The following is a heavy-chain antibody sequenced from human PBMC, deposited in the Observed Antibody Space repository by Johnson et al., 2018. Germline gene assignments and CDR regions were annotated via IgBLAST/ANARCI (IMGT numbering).Heavy chain of an antibody. CDR1: GGSISSYS. V-gene: IGHV4-59*01. J-gene: IGHJ6*03. CDR2: IYYCGST. D-gene: IGHD6-6*01. CDR3: AGLWAGVGKNNEDSSSSDNDYYYYMDG. Sequence: QVQLQESGPGLVKPSETLSLTCTVSGGSISSYSWSWIRQPPGKGLERLGDIYYCGSTNYNPSLKSRVTIPPDPFQHQFSLKLSPGTAADTAVYYCAGLWAGVGKNNEDSSSSDNDYYYYMDGWGKGTTVTVSS.